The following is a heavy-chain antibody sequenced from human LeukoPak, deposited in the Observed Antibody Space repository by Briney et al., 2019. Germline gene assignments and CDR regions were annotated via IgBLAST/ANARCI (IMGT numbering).Heavy chain of an antibody. D-gene: IGHD4-11*01. CDR3: ASGSNYDGDRYFDY. Sequence: GGSLRLSCAASGFTFSSYAMSWVRQAPGKGLEWVAVISYDGSNKYYADSVKGRFTISRDNSKNTLYLQMNSLRAEDTAVYYCASGSNYDGDRYFDYWGQGTLVTVSS. CDR1: GFTFSSYA. J-gene: IGHJ4*02. V-gene: IGHV3-30-3*01. CDR2: ISYDGSNK.